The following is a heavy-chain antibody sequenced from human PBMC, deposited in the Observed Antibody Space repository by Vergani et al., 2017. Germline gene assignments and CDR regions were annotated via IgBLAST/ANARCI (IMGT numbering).Heavy chain of an antibody. CDR2: VSGSSATP. D-gene: IGHD5-12*01. CDR3: TKGSRGYTGYFFDY. J-gene: IGHJ4*02. V-gene: IGHV3-23*01. CDR1: GFSFPGYA. Sequence: EVQLLESGGGLVQPGGSLRPSGEASGFSFPGYAMSWVRQAPGKGLEWVSSVSGSSATPYYADSVKGRFIISRDNSKNTLHLQMNSLRADDTAVYYCTKGSRGYTGYFFDYWGQGTLATVSS.